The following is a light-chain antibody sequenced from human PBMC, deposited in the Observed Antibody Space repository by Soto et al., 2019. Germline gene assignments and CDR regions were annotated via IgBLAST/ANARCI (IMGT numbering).Light chain of an antibody. V-gene: IGKV1-9*01. CDR1: QSISSY. J-gene: IGKJ4*01. Sequence: DIKMTQSPSSLSASVGDRVTITCRASQSISSYLNWYQQKPGKAPNIMIYAPSTLQSGVPSRFGGSGSGTEFTLTISGLQAEDVATYYCQQLYTYPLTLGGGTKVDIK. CDR2: APS. CDR3: QQLYTYPLT.